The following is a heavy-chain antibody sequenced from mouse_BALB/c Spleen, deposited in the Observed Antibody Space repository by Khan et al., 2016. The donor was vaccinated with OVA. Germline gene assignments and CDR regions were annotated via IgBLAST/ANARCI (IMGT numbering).Heavy chain of an antibody. J-gene: IGHJ4*01. D-gene: IGHD2-1*01. CDR2: IRNKANGYTT. V-gene: IGHV7-3*02. CDR1: GFTFTDYY. CDR3: ARDTLYYDAMDY. Sequence: EVQLVESGGGLVQPGGSLRLSCAIFGFTFTDYYMSWVRQPPGKALEWLGFIRNKANGYTTEYSASVKGRFTISRDNSQSILYLQMNTLRAEDSATYYCARDTLYYDAMDYWGQGTSVTVAS.